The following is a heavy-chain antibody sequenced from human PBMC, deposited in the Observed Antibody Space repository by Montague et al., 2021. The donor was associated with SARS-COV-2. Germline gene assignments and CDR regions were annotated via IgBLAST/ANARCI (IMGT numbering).Heavy chain of an antibody. CDR2: TYYRSKWYN. V-gene: IGHV6-1*01. Sequence: CAISGDSVSSNSAIWSWIRQSPSTGLEWLGRTYYRSKWYNDYAVFLKSRISINPDTSKNQFSLRLNSVTPDDTAVYYCARLKYGMDVWGQGTTVTVSS. CDR3: ARLKYGMDV. J-gene: IGHJ6*02. CDR1: GDSVSSNSAI.